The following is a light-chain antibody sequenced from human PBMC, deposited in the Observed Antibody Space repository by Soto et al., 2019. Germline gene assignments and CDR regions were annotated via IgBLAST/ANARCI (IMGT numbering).Light chain of an antibody. V-gene: IGKV1-8*01. CDR3: QQYCSYPWT. J-gene: IGKJ1*01. CDR1: QGISSY. Sequence: AIRMTQSPSSFSASTGDRVTITCRASQGISSYLAWYQQKPGKAPKLLIYAASTLQTTVPSRFSGSGSGTDFTLTISCLQSEDFATYYWQQYCSYPWTFGQGTKVEIK. CDR2: AAS.